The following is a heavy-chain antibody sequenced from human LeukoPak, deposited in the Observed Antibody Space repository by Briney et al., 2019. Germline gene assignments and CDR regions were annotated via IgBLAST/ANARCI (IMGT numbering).Heavy chain of an antibody. D-gene: IGHD3-3*01. CDR3: ARDLEYYDFWSGYYPGAFDI. V-gene: IGHV4-4*07. J-gene: IGHJ3*02. Sequence: SETLSLTCTVSGGSISSYYWSWLGQPAGKGLEWIGRIYTSGSTNYNPPLKSRVTMSVDTSKNQFSLKLSSVTAADTAVYYCARDLEYYDFWSGYYPGAFDIWGQGTMVTVSS. CDR1: GGSISSYY. CDR2: IYTSGST.